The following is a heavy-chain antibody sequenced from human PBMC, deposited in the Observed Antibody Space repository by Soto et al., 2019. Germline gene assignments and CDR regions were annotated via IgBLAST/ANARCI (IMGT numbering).Heavy chain of an antibody. J-gene: IGHJ4*02. CDR2: INHSGST. V-gene: IGHV4-34*01. Sequence: QVQLQQWGAGLLKPSETLSLTCVVSGGSFSGYYWSLIRQPPGKGLEWIGEINHSGSTNYNPSLKSRLTISVDTSKSQFSLGLSSVTAADTAVYYCARVYSGYGIAVDSWGQGTLGTVSS. CDR1: GGSFSGYY. CDR3: ARVYSGYGIAVDS. D-gene: IGHD5-12*01.